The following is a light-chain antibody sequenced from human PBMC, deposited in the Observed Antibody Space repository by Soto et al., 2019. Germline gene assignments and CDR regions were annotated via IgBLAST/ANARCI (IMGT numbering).Light chain of an antibody. CDR1: QGISSA. V-gene: IGKV1D-13*01. J-gene: IGKJ3*01. Sequence: IQLTQSLSSLSASVGGTVTITCRASQGISSALARYQQTPGRAPKLLIYDASTLASGVPSRFSGSRSGTDFTLTVSSLQPEDFATYYCQQFDDYPFTFGPGTKVDIK. CDR3: QQFDDYPFT. CDR2: DAS.